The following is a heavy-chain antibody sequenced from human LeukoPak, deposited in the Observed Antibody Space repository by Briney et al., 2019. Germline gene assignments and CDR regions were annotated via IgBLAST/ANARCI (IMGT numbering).Heavy chain of an antibody. CDR1: RFTFSSYA. D-gene: IGHD3-10*01. J-gene: IGHJ6*02. Sequence: PGRSLRLSCAASRFTFSSYAMHWVRQAPGKGLEWVAVIWYDGSNKYYADSVKGRFTISRDNSKNTLYLQMNSLRAEDTAVYYCARGHITYYYYGMDVWGQGTTVTVSS. CDR2: IWYDGSNK. CDR3: ARGHITYYYYGMDV. V-gene: IGHV3-33*08.